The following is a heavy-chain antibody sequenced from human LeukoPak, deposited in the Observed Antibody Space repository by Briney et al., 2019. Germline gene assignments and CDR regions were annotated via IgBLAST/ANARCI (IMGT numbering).Heavy chain of an antibody. CDR3: ARDWGYCSGGSCYRGAFDI. CDR2: INPSDAST. D-gene: IGHD2-15*01. V-gene: IGHV1-46*01. Sequence: ASVKVSCKASGYTFTGYYMHWVRQAPGQGLEWMGIINPSDASTSYAQKFQGRVTMTRGMSTSTLYMDLRSLRSEDTAVYYCARDWGYCSGGSCYRGAFDIWGQGTMVTVSS. J-gene: IGHJ3*02. CDR1: GYTFTGYY.